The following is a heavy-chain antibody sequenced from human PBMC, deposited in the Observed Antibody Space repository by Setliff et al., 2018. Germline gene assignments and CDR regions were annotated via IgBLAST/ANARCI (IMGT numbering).Heavy chain of an antibody. CDR1: GYSISSGYY. CDR2: IYHNGNS. Sequence: SETLSLTCSVSGYSISSGYYWGWIRQPPGKGLEWIGSIYHNGNSYYNPSLKSRVTISVDTSKNQLSLKLNSVTAADTAVYYCARDRQYCSSTSCYTSYFYYYAMDIWGQGTTVTVSS. D-gene: IGHD2-2*02. V-gene: IGHV4-38-2*02. CDR3: ARDRQYCSSTSCYTSYFYYYAMDI. J-gene: IGHJ6*02.